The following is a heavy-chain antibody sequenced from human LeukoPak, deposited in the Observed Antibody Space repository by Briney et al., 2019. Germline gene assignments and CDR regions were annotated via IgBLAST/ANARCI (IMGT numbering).Heavy chain of an antibody. CDR3: ARKGGWVGGDAFDI. CDR2: INPSSSYT. Sequence: GGSLRLSCAASEFTLSTYAMNWIRQAPGKGLEWVSYINPSSSYTKYSDSVKGRFTISRDNAKNSVYLQMNSLRAEDTAVYYCARKGGWVGGDAFDIWGQGTKVTVSS. D-gene: IGHD3-16*01. J-gene: IGHJ3*02. V-gene: IGHV3-11*03. CDR1: EFTLSTYA.